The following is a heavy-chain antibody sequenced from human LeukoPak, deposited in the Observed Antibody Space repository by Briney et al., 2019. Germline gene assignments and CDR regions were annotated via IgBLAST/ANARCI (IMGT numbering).Heavy chain of an antibody. D-gene: IGHD3-3*01. CDR3: ARGRPFYDFWGGYNWFDP. Sequence: GGSLRLSCAASGFTFSSYWMHLVRQAPGKGLVWVSRINSDGSSTSYADSVKGRFTISRDNAKNTLYLQMNSLRAEDTAVYYCARGRPFYDFWGGYNWFDPWGQGTLVTVSS. CDR1: GFTFSSYW. CDR2: INSDGSST. V-gene: IGHV3-74*01. J-gene: IGHJ5*02.